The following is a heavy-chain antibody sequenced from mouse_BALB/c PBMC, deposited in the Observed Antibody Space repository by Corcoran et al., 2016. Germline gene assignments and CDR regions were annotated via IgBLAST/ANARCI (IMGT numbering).Heavy chain of an antibody. J-gene: IGHJ2*01. CDR1: GFNIKDTY. V-gene: IGHV14-3*02. D-gene: IGHD1-1*01. CDR2: SDPANGNT. CDR3: ARGTTVVPCYY. Sequence: EVQMQQSGAELVKPGASVKLSCPASGFNIKDTYMHWVKQRPEQGLEWIGRSDPANGNTKYDPKFQGKATIPADTSSNTAYRQSSSLTSEDTAVYYCARGTTVVPCYYWGQGTTLTVSS.